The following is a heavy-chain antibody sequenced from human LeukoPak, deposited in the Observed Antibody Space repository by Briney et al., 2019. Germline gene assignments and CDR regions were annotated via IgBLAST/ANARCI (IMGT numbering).Heavy chain of an antibody. D-gene: IGHD2-21*02. CDR3: AKAVVTAFDY. V-gene: IGHV3-48*02. CDR2: ISDSSNI. CDR1: GFTFSYYS. Sequence: GGSLRLSCAASGFTFSYYSMNWVRQAPGKGLEWVSYISDSSNIYYADSVKGRFIISRDNAKNSLYLQMNSLRDEDTAVYYCAKAVVTAFDYWGQGTLVTVSS. J-gene: IGHJ4*02.